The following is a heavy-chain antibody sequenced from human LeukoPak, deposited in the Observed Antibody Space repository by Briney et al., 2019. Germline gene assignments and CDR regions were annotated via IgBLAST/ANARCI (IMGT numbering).Heavy chain of an antibody. CDR1: GFTFSTHA. D-gene: IGHD3-3*01. J-gene: IGHJ4*02. Sequence: GGSLRLSCVASGFTFSTHAMSWVRLAPGKGLEWVSAIGGSGGSTYYADSVKGRFTISRDNSKDTLYLQMNSLRAEDTAVYYCARSLSYYDFWSGYSPYFDYWGQGTLVTVSS. CDR2: IGGSGGST. V-gene: IGHV3-23*01. CDR3: ARSLSYYDFWSGYSPYFDY.